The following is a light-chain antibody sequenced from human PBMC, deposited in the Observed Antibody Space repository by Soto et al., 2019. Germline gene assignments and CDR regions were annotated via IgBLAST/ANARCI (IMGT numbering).Light chain of an antibody. V-gene: IGKV3-15*01. CDR3: QQYNKLPYT. Sequence: EIVMTQSPATLSLSPGEGATLSCRASQSVRSNLAWFQQRPGQAPRLLIFGASTRVTGIPARFSGSGSGTEFTLTISSLQSEDFAVYHCQQYNKLPYTFGQGNKLEIK. J-gene: IGKJ2*01. CDR1: QSVRSN. CDR2: GAS.